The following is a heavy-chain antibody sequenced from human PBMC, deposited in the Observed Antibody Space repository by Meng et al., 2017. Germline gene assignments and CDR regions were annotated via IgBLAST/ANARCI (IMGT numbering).Heavy chain of an antibody. Sequence: LVGCGGGLVKSGGSLRLSWSASGFTFSSYSMHWVLQAPGKGLEWVSSISSSSSYIYYADSVKGRFTISRDNAKNSLYLQMNSLRAEDTAVYYCATHTAMVIYYFDYWGQGTLVTVSS. J-gene: IGHJ4*02. CDR1: GFTFSSYS. CDR2: ISSSSSYI. D-gene: IGHD5-18*01. CDR3: ATHTAMVIYYFDY. V-gene: IGHV3-21*01.